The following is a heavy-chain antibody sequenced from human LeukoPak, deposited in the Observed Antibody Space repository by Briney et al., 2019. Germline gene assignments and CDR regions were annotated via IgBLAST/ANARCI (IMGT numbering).Heavy chain of an antibody. V-gene: IGHV4-39*07. CDR1: GGSISSSSYS. Sequence: SETLSLTCTVSGGSISSSSYSWGWIRQPPGKGLEWIGNIYYTGSTYYNPSLKSRVTISVDTSKNQFSLKLSSVTAADTAVYNCARGGYSHGYILLNYWGQGTLVTVSS. D-gene: IGHD5-18*01. CDR2: IYYTGST. J-gene: IGHJ4*02. CDR3: ARGGYSHGYILLNY.